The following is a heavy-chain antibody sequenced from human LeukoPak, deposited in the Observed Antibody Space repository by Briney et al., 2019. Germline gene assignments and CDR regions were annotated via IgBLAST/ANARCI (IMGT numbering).Heavy chain of an antibody. CDR1: GFTFSSYA. J-gene: IGHJ4*02. V-gene: IGHV3-23*01. D-gene: IGHD3-22*01. CDR3: AKDTLLLLY. Sequence: GGSLRLSCAASGFTFSSYAMSWVRQAPGKGLEWVSAISGSGGDTYYADSVKGRFTISRGNAKNTLYLQMNSLRADDTAVYYCAKDTLLLLYWGQGTLVTVSS. CDR2: ISGSGGDT.